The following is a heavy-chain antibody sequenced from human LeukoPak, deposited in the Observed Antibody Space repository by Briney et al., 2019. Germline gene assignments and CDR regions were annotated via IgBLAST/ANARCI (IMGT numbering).Heavy chain of an antibody. J-gene: IGHJ6*02. CDR2: IYYSGST. V-gene: IGHV4-30-4*01. Sequence: SETLSLTCTVSGGSIGSGGYYWSWIRQPPGKGLEWIGYIYYSGSTYYNPSLKSRVTISVDTSKNQFSLKLSSVTAADTAVYYCARDYYDSSGYPDYGMDVWGQGTTVTVSS. CDR3: ARDYYDSSGYPDYGMDV. CDR1: GGSIGSGGYY. D-gene: IGHD3-22*01.